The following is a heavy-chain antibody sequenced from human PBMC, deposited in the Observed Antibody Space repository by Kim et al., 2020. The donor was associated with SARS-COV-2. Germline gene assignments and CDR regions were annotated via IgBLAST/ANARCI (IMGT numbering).Heavy chain of an antibody. CDR1: GGSVSSGSYY. D-gene: IGHD5-12*01. Sequence: SETLSLTCTVSGGSVSSGSYYWSWIRQPPGKGLEWIGYIYYSGSTNYNPSLKSRVTISVDTSKNQFSLKLSSVTAADTAVYYCARGFGGRWLQGENYYGMDVWGQGTTVTVSS. CDR2: IYYSGST. J-gene: IGHJ6*02. V-gene: IGHV4-61*01. CDR3: ARGFGGRWLQGENYYGMDV.